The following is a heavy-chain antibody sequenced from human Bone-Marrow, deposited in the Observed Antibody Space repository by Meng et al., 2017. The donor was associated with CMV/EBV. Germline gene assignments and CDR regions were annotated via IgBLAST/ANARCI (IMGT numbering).Heavy chain of an antibody. CDR2: ISSSSSTI. CDR3: AKDVSRSHRYGMDV. CDR1: GFTFSDYY. Sequence: GESLKISCAASGFTFSDYYMSWIRQAPGKGLEWVSYISSSSSTIYYADSVKGRFTISRDNAKNSLYLQMNSLRAEDTAVYYCAKDVSRSHRYGMDVWGQGTTVTVSS. D-gene: IGHD6-13*01. V-gene: IGHV3-11*01. J-gene: IGHJ6*02.